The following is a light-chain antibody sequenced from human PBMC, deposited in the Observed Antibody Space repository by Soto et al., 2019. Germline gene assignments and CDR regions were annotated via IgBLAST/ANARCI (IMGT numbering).Light chain of an antibody. CDR3: ATWDDGLNGYV. CDR1: GSNIGSNA. Sequence: HSVLTQPPSASGTPGHSITIFCSGSGSNIGSNAVTWYQQLPRTAPRLLIYTNSQRPSGVPDRFSGSKSGTSASLAITGLQSGDEADYYCATWDDGLNGYVFGTGTKLTVL. J-gene: IGLJ1*01. CDR2: TNS. V-gene: IGLV1-44*01.